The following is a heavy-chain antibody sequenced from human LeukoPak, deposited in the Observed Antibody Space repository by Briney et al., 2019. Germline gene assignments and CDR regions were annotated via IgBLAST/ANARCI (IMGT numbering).Heavy chain of an antibody. Sequence: GASVKVSCEASGYTFTGYYLHWVRQAPGQGLEWMGWINPNSGGTNYAQKFRGRVTMTRDTSISTAYMDLNSLTSDDTAVYYCARTQYSSTWYWYGLDVWGQGTTVTVSS. J-gene: IGHJ6*02. D-gene: IGHD6-13*01. V-gene: IGHV1-2*02. CDR1: GYTFTGYY. CDR3: ARTQYSSTWYWYGLDV. CDR2: INPNSGGT.